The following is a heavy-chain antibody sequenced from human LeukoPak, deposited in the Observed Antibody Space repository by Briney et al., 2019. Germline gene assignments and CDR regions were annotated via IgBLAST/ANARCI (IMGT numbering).Heavy chain of an antibody. CDR1: GFTVSSNY. D-gene: IGHD3-22*01. J-gene: IGHJ4*02. CDR2: IYSGGST. Sequence: GGSLRLSCAASGFTVSSNYMSWVRQAPGKGLEWVSVIYSGGSTYYADSVKGRFTISRDNSKNTLYLQMNSLRAEDTAVYYCTTEAFYYDSSGYQTPFDYWGQGTLVTVSS. V-gene: IGHV3-53*01. CDR3: TTEAFYYDSSGYQTPFDY.